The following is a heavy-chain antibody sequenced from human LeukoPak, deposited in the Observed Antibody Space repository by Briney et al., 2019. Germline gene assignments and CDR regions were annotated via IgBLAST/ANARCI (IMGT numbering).Heavy chain of an antibody. Sequence: PSETLSLTCTVSGGSISSSSYYWGWIRQPPGKGLEWIGSIYYSGSTYYNPSLKSRVTISVDTSKNQFSVKMYSVTAAGTAVFYCARQRGWGFGSYFDYWGRGTLVTVSS. CDR2: IYYSGST. CDR3: ARQRGWGFGSYFDY. D-gene: IGHD7-27*01. CDR1: GGSISSSSYY. J-gene: IGHJ4*02. V-gene: IGHV4-39*01.